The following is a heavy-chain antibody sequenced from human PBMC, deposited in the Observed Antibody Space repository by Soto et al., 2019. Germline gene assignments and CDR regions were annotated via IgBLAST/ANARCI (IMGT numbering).Heavy chain of an antibody. CDR2: ISTYNGNT. J-gene: IGHJ6*02. CDR1: GYSFITYG. Sequence: QVQLVQSGAEVKKPGASVKVSCKASGYSFITYGISWVRQAPGQGLEWMGGISTYNGNTNYAQKFQGRVTMTTDTSTTTGYMELRSLRSDDTAVYYCARDRPTSSIRARDYYYAMDVWGQGTTVTVSS. CDR3: ARDRPTSSIRARDYYYAMDV. D-gene: IGHD6-6*01. V-gene: IGHV1-18*01.